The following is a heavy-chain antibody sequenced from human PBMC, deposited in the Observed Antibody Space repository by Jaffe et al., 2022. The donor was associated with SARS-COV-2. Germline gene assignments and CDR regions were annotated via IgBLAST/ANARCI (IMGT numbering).Heavy chain of an antibody. CDR1: GGSFSGYY. V-gene: IGHV4-34*01. Sequence: QVQLQQWGAGLLKPSETLSLTCAVYGGSFSGYYWSWIRQPPGKGLEWIGEINHSGSTNYNPSLKSRVTISVDTSKNQFSLKLSSVTAADTAVYYCATTVTDIFLDYWGQGTLVTVSS. J-gene: IGHJ4*02. CDR3: ATTVTDIFLDY. D-gene: IGHD4-17*01. CDR2: INHSGST.